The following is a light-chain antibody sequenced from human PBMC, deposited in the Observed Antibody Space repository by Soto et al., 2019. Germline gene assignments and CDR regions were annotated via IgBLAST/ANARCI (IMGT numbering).Light chain of an antibody. V-gene: IGKV1-6*01. CDR2: AAS. CDR1: QGIRND. Sequence: AIQMTQSPSSLSASVGDRVTITCRASQGIRNDLGWYQQKPGKAPNLLIYAASNLESGVPSRFSRSGSGTDFTLTISSLEPEDFATYYCLQDYNYPRTFGQGTKVEIK. CDR3: LQDYNYPRT. J-gene: IGKJ1*01.